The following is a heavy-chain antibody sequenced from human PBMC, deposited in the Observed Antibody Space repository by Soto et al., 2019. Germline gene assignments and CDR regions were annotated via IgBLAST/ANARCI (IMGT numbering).Heavy chain of an antibody. CDR1: GGSVSSGSYY. CDR3: AREDYYDSSGYYLFDY. V-gene: IGHV4-61*01. CDR2: IYYSGST. D-gene: IGHD3-22*01. Sequence: PSETLSLTCTVSGGSVSSGSYYWSWIRQPPGKGLEWIGYIYYSGSTNYNPSLKSRVTISVDTSKNQFSLKLSSVTAADTAVYYCAREDYYDSSGYYLFDYWGQGTLVTVSS. J-gene: IGHJ4*02.